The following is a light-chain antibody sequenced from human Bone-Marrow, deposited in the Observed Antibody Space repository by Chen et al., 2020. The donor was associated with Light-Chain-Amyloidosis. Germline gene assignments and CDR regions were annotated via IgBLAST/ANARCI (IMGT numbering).Light chain of an antibody. V-gene: IGLV3-21*04. Sequence: SYVLTQPPSVSVAPGETARVTCGANNIGIKSVHWYQQKPGQAPVLVIYYNNDRPSGIPERFSGSNSGNTATLTISRVEAGDEADYYCQVWDGDSDHHVVFGRGTMLTVL. CDR2: YNN. CDR3: QVWDGDSDHHVV. J-gene: IGLJ2*01. CDR1: NIGIKS.